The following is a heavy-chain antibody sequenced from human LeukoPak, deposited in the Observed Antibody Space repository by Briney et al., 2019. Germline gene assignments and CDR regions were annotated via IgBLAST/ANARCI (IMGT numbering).Heavy chain of an antibody. Sequence: PGGSLSLSCAASGFTFSSYAMSWVRQAPGKGLEWVSAISGSGGSTYYADSVKGRFTISRDNSKNTLYLQMNSLRAEDTAVYYCAKVRRSMVRGVISGLDYWGQGTLVTVSS. D-gene: IGHD3-10*01. V-gene: IGHV3-23*01. CDR2: ISGSGGST. J-gene: IGHJ4*02. CDR3: AKVRRSMVRGVISGLDY. CDR1: GFTFSSYA.